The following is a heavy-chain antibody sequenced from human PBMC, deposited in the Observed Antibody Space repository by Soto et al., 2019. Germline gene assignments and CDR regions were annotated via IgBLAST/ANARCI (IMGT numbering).Heavy chain of an antibody. CDR1: GGSISSYY. CDR3: ARGLYDYIWGSYRRSYYYYYMDV. V-gene: IGHV4-59*01. J-gene: IGHJ6*03. Sequence: SETLSLTCTVSGGSISSYYWSWIGQPPGKGLEWIGYIYYSGSTNYNPSLKSRVTISVDTSKNQFSLKLSSVTAADTAVYYCARGLYDYIWGSYRRSYYYYYMDVWGKGTTVTVSS. D-gene: IGHD3-16*02. CDR2: IYYSGST.